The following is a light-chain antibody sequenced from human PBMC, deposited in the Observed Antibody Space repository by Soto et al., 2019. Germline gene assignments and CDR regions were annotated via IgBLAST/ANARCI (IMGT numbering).Light chain of an antibody. CDR2: GAS. J-gene: IGKJ1*01. CDR3: QQYGSSPTWT. V-gene: IGKV3-20*01. CDR1: QSVSSNY. Sequence: EIGLTQSPATLSLSPGERATLSCRASQSVSSNYLAWYQQKPGQAPRLLIYGASTRATGIPDRFSGSGSGTDFTLTISRLEPEDSAVYYCQQYGSSPTWTFGQGTKVDIK.